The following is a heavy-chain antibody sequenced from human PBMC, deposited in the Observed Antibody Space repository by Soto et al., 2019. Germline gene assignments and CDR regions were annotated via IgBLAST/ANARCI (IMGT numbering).Heavy chain of an antibody. J-gene: IGHJ3*02. D-gene: IGHD2-15*01. CDR3: ARSQGGQYAFDI. CDR2: SRNKANSYTT. V-gene: IGHV3-72*01. Sequence: PGGSLRLSCAASGFTFSDYYIDWVRQAPGKGLEWVGRSRNKANSYTTEYAASVKGRFSISRDDSKNSLYLHMNSLKIEDTAVYYCARSQGGQYAFDIWGQGTMVTVSS. CDR1: GFTFSDYY.